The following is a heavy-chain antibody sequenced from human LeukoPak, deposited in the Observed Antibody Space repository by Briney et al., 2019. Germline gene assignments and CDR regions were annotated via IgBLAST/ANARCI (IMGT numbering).Heavy chain of an antibody. Sequence: GGSLRLSCAASGFTFSNYATSWVRQAPGKGLEWVSAISGSGGSTYYPDSVKGRFSISRDNSKNTLYLQMNSLRAEDTAVYYCAKASSGWSYYYCYMDVWGKGTTVTVSS. CDR3: AKASSGWSYYYCYMDV. D-gene: IGHD6-19*01. CDR1: GFTFSNYA. CDR2: ISGSGGST. J-gene: IGHJ6*03. V-gene: IGHV3-23*01.